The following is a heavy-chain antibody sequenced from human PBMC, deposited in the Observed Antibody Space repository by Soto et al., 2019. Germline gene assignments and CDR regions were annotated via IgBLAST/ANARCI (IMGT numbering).Heavy chain of an antibody. D-gene: IGHD2-8*01. V-gene: IGHV3-30-3*01. Sequence: GGSLRLSCAVSGFTFSSYAMHWVRQAPGKGLEWVAVISYDGSNKYYADSVKGRFTISRDNSKNTLYLQMNSLRAEDTAVFYCARAPMVYVLYGYGMDVWGQGTTVAVSS. CDR1: GFTFSSYA. CDR2: ISYDGSNK. CDR3: ARAPMVYVLYGYGMDV. J-gene: IGHJ6*02.